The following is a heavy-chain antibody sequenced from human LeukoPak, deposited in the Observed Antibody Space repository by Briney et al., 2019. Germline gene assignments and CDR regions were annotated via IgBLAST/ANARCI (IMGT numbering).Heavy chain of an antibody. CDR1: GYTFTAYG. CDR2: ISGYNGDT. D-gene: IGHD2-15*01. J-gene: IGHJ3*02. Sequence: GASVKVSCKASGYTFTAYGFSWVRQAPGQGLEWMGWISGYNGDTNYAQRLQGRVTLTTDTSTSTGYMELRSLRSDDTAVYYCAVLRDIVVVVAATRGDAVDIWGQGTMVTVSS. CDR3: AVLRDIVVVVAATRGDAVDI. V-gene: IGHV1-18*01.